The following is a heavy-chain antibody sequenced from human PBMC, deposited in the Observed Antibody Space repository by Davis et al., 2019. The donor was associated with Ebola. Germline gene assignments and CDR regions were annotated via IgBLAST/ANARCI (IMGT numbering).Heavy chain of an antibody. D-gene: IGHD1-1*01. V-gene: IGHV3-9*01. CDR2: ISWNGDYI. J-gene: IGHJ6*04. CDR3: AKDIRTGQGYYYGMDV. CDR1: GFTFSDYA. Sequence: PGGSLRLSCAASGFTFSDYAMIWVRQAPGKGLEWVSGISWNGDYIAYGDSVKGRFTISRDNAKNSLYLQMNSLRVEDTALYFCAKDIRTGQGYYYGMDVWGKGTTVIVSS.